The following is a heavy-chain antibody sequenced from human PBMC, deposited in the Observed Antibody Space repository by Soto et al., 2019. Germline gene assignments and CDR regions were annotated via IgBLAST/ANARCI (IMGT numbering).Heavy chain of an antibody. Sequence: GGSLRLSCAASGFTFSSYAMSWVRQAPGKGLEWVSAISGSGGSTYYADSVKGRFTISRDNSKNTLYLQMNSLRAEDTAVYYCAKEGSPVVAATTGFDYWGQGTLVTVSS. V-gene: IGHV3-23*01. CDR1: GFTFSSYA. CDR2: ISGSGGST. CDR3: AKEGSPVVAATTGFDY. J-gene: IGHJ4*02. D-gene: IGHD2-15*01.